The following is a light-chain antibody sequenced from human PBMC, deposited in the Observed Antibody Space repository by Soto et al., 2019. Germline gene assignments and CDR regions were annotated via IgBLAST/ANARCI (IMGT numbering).Light chain of an antibody. J-gene: IGKJ1*01. CDR3: QQYNNWPRT. CDR1: QSVSSN. Sequence: DIVMTQSPATLSVSPGERATLSCRASQSVSSNLAWYHQKPGQAPRLLIYGASTRATGIPARFSGSRSGTEFTLTISSLQSEDFAVYYCQQYNNWPRTFGQGTKVEIK. CDR2: GAS. V-gene: IGKV3-15*01.